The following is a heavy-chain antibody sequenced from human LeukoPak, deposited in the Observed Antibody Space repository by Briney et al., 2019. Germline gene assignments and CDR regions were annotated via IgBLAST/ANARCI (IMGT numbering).Heavy chain of an antibody. D-gene: IGHD6-19*01. CDR1: GGTFSSYA. CDR3: AREGSGWYSADWFDP. V-gene: IGHV1-69*05. Sequence: SVKVSCKASGGTFSSYAISWVRQAPGQGLEWMGGIIPIFGTANYAQKLQGRVTMTTDTSTSTAYMELRSLKSDDTAVYYCAREGSGWYSADWFDPWGQGTLVTVSS. J-gene: IGHJ5*02. CDR2: IIPIFGTA.